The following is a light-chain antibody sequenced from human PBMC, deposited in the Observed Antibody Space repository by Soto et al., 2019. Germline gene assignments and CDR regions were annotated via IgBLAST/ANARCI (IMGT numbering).Light chain of an antibody. CDR3: MQALQTPWT. Sequence: DIVMTQSPLSLPVTPGEPASISCRSSQSLLHSNGHNFLDWYVQKPGQSPQLLIYLGSDRASGVPDRFSGSGSGTDFTLKISRVEAEDVGVYYCMQALQTPWTFGQGTKVDIK. V-gene: IGKV2-28*01. CDR1: QSLLHSNGHNF. CDR2: LGS. J-gene: IGKJ1*01.